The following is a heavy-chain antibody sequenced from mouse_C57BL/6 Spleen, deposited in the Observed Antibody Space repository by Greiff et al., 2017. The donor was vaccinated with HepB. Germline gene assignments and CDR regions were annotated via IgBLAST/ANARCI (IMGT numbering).Heavy chain of an antibody. D-gene: IGHD1-1*01. J-gene: IGHJ4*01. CDR1: GYTFTDYY. CDR3: ARGGVITTGYYAMDY. V-gene: IGHV1-19*01. Sequence: EVKLQESGPVLVKPGASVKMSCKASGYTFTDYYMNWVKQSHGKSLEWIGVINPYNGGTSYNQKFKGKATLTVDKSSSTAYMELNSLTSEDSAVYYCARGGVITTGYYAMDYWGQGTSVTVSS. CDR2: INPYNGGT.